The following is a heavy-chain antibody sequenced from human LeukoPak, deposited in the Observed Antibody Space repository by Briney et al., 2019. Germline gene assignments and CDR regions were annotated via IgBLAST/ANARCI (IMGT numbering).Heavy chain of an antibody. J-gene: IGHJ4*02. D-gene: IGHD1-26*01. CDR3: AISSRATPFDY. CDR1: TFTFSTYN. V-gene: IGHV3-21*04. CDR2: ITSSSTYT. Sequence: GGSLRLSCAASTFTFSTYNMNWVRQAPGKGLEWVSSITSSSTYTFYADSVRGRFTISRDNAKNSLYLQMNSLRAEDTAVYYCAISSRATPFDYWGQGTLATVSS.